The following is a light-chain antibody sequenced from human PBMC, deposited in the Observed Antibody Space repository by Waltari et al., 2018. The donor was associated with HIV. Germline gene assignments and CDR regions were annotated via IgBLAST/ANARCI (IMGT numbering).Light chain of an antibody. V-gene: IGKV1-5*03. Sequence: DIQMTQYPSTLSASVGDKISITCRASQTISTWLAWYQQKPGKAPKLLIYQASSLGRGVPSRFSGSGSGTEFTLTISGLQPDDFATYYCQQYNTSSPWTFGQGTEVDI. CDR2: QAS. CDR1: QTISTW. CDR3: QQYNTSSPWT. J-gene: IGKJ1*01.